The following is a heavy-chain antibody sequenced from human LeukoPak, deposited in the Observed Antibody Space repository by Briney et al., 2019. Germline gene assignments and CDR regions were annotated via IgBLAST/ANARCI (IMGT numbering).Heavy chain of an antibody. J-gene: IGHJ4*02. Sequence: PSETLSLTCTVSGGSISSYHWSWIRQPPGKGLEWIGYIHYSGSTIYNPSLKSRVTISADTPKNQLSLKLRSVTAADTAVYYCARSRWLLMWGQGTLVTVSS. CDR1: GGSISSYH. D-gene: IGHD3-22*01. CDR3: ARSRWLLM. V-gene: IGHV4-59*01. CDR2: IHYSGST.